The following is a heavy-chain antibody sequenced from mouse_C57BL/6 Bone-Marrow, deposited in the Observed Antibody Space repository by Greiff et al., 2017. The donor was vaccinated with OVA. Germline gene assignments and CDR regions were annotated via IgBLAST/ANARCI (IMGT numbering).Heavy chain of an antibody. J-gene: IGHJ2*01. CDR2: INPGSGGT. Sequence: QVQLQQSAAELVRPGTSVKVSCKASGYAFTNYLIEWVKQRPGQGLEWIGVINPGSGGTNYNEKFKGKATLTADKSSSTAYMQLSSLTSEDSAVYFCARSDYYGSSYDYFDYWGQGTTLTVSS. CDR1: GYAFTNYL. CDR3: ARSDYYGSSYDYFDY. D-gene: IGHD1-1*01. V-gene: IGHV1-54*01.